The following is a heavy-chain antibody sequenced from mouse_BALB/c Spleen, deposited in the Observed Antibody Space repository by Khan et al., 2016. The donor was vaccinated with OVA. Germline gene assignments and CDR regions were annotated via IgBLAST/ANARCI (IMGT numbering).Heavy chain of an antibody. CDR3: ARSYDYDVGGFAY. V-gene: IGHV2-9*02. CDR2: IWTGGIT. Sequence: QVQLKQAGPGLVAPSQSLSITCTVPGFSLSNYGIHWVRQPPGKGLEWRGVIWTGGITNYNSALMSRLIISKDNSKSQVFLKMNRLQTDDTAIYYCARSYDYDVGGFAYWGQGTLVTVSA. J-gene: IGHJ3*01. D-gene: IGHD2-4*01. CDR1: GFSLSNYG.